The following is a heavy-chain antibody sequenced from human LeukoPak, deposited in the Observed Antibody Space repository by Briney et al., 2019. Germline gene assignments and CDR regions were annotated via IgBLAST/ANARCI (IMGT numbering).Heavy chain of an antibody. CDR2: INRNGDTT. D-gene: IGHD3/OR15-3a*01. CDR3: AREERGLAIDY. V-gene: IGHV3-64*01. J-gene: IGHJ4*02. CDR1: GFTFRNHA. Sequence: GGSLRLSCAASGFTFRNHAMHWVRQAPGKGLEYVSAINRNGDTTYYGNSVKGRFTISRDNSKSTLYLQMGSLRPADTAVYYCAREERGLAIDYWGQGALVTVSS.